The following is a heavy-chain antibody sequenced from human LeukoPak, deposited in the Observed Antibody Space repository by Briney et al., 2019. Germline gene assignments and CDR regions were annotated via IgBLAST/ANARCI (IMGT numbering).Heavy chain of an antibody. CDR3: TSGGVYDSSGPFQH. J-gene: IGHJ1*01. Sequence: GRSLRLSCVASGFTFEIYAMHWVRQAPGKGLEWVSGITWNGGSIDYADSVKGRFSISRDNAKNSLYLQMISLRAEDTAFYYCTSGGVYDSSGPFQHWGQGTLVTVSS. V-gene: IGHV3-9*01. CDR2: ITWNGGSI. D-gene: IGHD3-22*01. CDR1: GFTFEIYA.